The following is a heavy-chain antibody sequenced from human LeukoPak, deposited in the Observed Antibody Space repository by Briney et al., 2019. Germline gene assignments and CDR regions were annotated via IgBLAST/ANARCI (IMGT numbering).Heavy chain of an antibody. CDR3: AREDVAAAGIENWFDP. V-gene: IGHV1-2*02. Sequence: ASVKVSCKPSGYTFTGYYMHWVRQAPGQGLEWMGWINPNSGGTNYARKFQGRVTMTRDTSISTAYMELSRLRSDDTAVYYCAREDVAAAGIENWFDPWGQGTLVTVSS. CDR2: INPNSGGT. D-gene: IGHD6-13*01. J-gene: IGHJ5*02. CDR1: GYTFTGYY.